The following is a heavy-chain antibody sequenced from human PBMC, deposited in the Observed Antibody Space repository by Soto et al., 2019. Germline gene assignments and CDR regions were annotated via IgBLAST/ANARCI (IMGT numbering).Heavy chain of an antibody. CDR2: MNPNSGNT. V-gene: IGHV1-8*02. D-gene: IGHD2-15*01. CDR1: GYTFTSYA. Sequence: QVQLVQSGAEVKKPGASVKVSCKASGYTFTSYAINWVRQATGQGLEWMGWMNPNSGNTGYAQKFQGRVTITRNTSISRDYMELSSLRSEDTAVYYCARPHRRFCSGGSCYWEVGYWGQGTMVTVSS. J-gene: IGHJ4*02. CDR3: ARPHRRFCSGGSCYWEVGY.